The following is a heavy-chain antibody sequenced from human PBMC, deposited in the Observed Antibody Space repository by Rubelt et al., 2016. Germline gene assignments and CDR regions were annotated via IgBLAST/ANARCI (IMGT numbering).Heavy chain of an antibody. V-gene: IGHV4-4*02. D-gene: IGHD6-6*01. Sequence: QLHLQESGPGLVKPSETLSLTCTVSGGSFSSSNWWSWVRQPPGKGLEWIEEIYHSGSPNYNPYPKRRDTISVNPSKDQFARKLNFVNAADTAVYYCARHASTARLFDYWGQGTLVTVSS. J-gene: IGHJ4*02. CDR1: GGSFSSSNW. CDR3: ARHASTARLFDY. CDR2: IYHSGSP.